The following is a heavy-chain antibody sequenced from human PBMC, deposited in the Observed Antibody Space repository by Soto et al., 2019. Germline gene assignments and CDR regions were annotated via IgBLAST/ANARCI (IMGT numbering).Heavy chain of an antibody. V-gene: IGHV4-31*03. CDR3: ARNAPPGMVVPAAMRTGMGWFDP. CDR1: GGSISSGGYY. CDR2: IYYSGST. Sequence: PSETLSLTCTVSGGSISSGGYYWSWIRQHPGKGLEWIGYIYYSGSTYYNPSLKSRVTISVDTSKNQFSLKLSSVTAADTAVYYCARNAPPGMVVPAAMRTGMGWFDPWGQGTLVTVSS. J-gene: IGHJ5*02. D-gene: IGHD2-2*01.